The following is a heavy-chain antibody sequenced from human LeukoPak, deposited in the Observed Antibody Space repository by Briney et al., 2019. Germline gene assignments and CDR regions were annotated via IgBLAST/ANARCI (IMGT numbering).Heavy chain of an antibody. D-gene: IGHD6-13*01. CDR2: ISGSGGST. Sequence: GGSLRLSCAASGFTFSDYYMSWIRQAPGKGLEWVSAISGSGGSTYYADSVKGRFTISRDNSKNTLYLQMNSLRAEDTAVYYCANSGYSSSYYFDYWGQGTLVTVSS. CDR1: GFTFSDYY. J-gene: IGHJ4*02. V-gene: IGHV3-23*01. CDR3: ANSGYSSSYYFDY.